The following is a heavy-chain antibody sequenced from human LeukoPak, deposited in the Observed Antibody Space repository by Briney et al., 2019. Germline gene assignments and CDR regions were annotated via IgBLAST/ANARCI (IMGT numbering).Heavy chain of an antibody. Sequence: HPGGSLRLSCAASGFTLSSQDMHWVRHTTGKRLEWVAVINTVGNAFYPASVKGRFTISREDAKNSLYLQMNNLGAGDTAVYYCTRAAAGANWFDSWGQGTLVTVSS. CDR3: TRAAAGANWFDS. J-gene: IGHJ5*01. D-gene: IGHD6-25*01. CDR2: INTVGNA. CDR1: GFTLSSQD. V-gene: IGHV3-13*01.